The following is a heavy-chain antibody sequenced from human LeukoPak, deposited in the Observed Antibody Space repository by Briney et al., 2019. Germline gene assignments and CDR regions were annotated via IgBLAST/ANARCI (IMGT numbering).Heavy chain of an antibody. CDR1: GGTFSGYY. CDR3: ARGVYYSSTSCPDLDY. J-gene: IGHJ4*02. D-gene: IGHD2-2*01. V-gene: IGHV4-34*01. CDR2: INHSGST. Sequence: PSETLSLTCAVYGGTFSGYYWSWIRQPPGKGLEWLGEINHSGSTNYNPSLKSRVTISVDTSKNQFSLKLSSVTAADTAVYYCARGVYYSSTSCPDLDYWGQGTLVTVSS.